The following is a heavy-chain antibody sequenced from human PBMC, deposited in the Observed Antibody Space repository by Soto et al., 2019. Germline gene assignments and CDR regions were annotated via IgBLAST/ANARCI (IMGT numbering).Heavy chain of an antibody. CDR3: ATRWYYDSSGYGPS. CDR2: IIPIFGTA. D-gene: IGHD3-22*01. J-gene: IGHJ3*01. Sequence: QVQLVQSGAEVKKPGSSVKVSCKASGGTFSSYAISWVRQAPGQGLEWMGGIIPIFGTANYAQKFQGRATITADESTSTAYRELSSLRSEDPAVYYCATRWYYDSSGYGPSWGQGTMVTVSS. V-gene: IGHV1-69*01. CDR1: GGTFSSYA.